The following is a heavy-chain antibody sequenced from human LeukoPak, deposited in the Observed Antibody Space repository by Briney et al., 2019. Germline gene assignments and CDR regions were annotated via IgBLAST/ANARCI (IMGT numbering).Heavy chain of an antibody. CDR2: ISSGTSYI. CDR1: GFTFSSYS. V-gene: IGHV3-21*01. Sequence: GGSLRLSCAASGFTFSSYSMNWVRQAPGKGLEWVSSISSGTSYIYYADSVKGRFTISRDNSKNTLYLQMNSLRAEDTAVYYCARSNYFDYWGQGTLVSVSS. CDR3: ARSNYFDY. J-gene: IGHJ4*02.